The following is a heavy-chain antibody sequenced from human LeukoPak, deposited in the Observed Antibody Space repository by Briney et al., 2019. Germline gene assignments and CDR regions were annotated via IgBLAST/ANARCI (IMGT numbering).Heavy chain of an antibody. J-gene: IGHJ4*02. CDR1: GGSISSYY. Sequence: SETLSLTCTVSGGSISSYYWSWIRQPPGKGLEWIGYIYYSGSTNYNPSLKSRVTISVDTSKNQFSLKLSSVTAADTAVYYCARLTQLGSGSYYLDYWGQGTLVTVSS. D-gene: IGHD3-10*01. CDR3: ARLTQLGSGSYYLDY. V-gene: IGHV4-59*08. CDR2: IYYSGST.